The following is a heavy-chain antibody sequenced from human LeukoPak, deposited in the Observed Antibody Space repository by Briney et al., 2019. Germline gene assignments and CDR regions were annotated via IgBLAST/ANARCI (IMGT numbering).Heavy chain of an antibody. V-gene: IGHV6-1*01. CDR3: ARGRWLPDLDY. D-gene: IGHD5-12*01. Sequence: SQTLSLTCAISGDSVSSTSSAWNWIRQSPSGGLEWLGRTYYRSKWYFEYAVSVKSRITINPDTSKNQFSLQLNSVTPEDTAVYYCARGRWLPDLDYWGQGTLVTVSS. CDR2: TYYRSKWYF. J-gene: IGHJ4*02. CDR1: GDSVSSTSSA.